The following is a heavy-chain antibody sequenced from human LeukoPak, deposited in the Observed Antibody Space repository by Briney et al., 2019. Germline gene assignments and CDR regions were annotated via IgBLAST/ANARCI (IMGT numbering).Heavy chain of an antibody. D-gene: IGHD3-3*01. CDR1: GGSIISSSYY. CDR2: IFYSGTT. Sequence: KPSETLSLTCTVSGGSIISSSYYWGWIRQPPGKGLEWIGNIFYSGTTYYNPSLKSRVTISVDTSKSQFSLKLSSVTAADTAVYYCARLIHLYDPIDYWGQGTLVTVSS. CDR3: ARLIHLYDPIDY. J-gene: IGHJ4*02. V-gene: IGHV4-39*01.